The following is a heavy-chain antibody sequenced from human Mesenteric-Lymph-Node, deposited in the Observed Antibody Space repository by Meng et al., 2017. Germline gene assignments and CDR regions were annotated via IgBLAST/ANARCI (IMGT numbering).Heavy chain of an antibody. D-gene: IGHD3-10*01. J-gene: IGHJ4*02. CDR1: GYMFIRHY. CDR3: ARGRMRYYYGSGLCY. V-gene: IGHV1-46*01. Sequence: ASVKVSCKASGYMFIRHYIHWVRQAPGQGLEWMGIINPAGGSTNYAQKFQDRVTMTRDTSTNTVYMELSSLRSEDTAVYYCARGRMRYYYGSGLCYWGQGTLVTVSS. CDR2: INPAGGST.